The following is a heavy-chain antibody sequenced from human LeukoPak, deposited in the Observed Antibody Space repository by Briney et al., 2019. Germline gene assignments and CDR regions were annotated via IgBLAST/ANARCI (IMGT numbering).Heavy chain of an antibody. CDR1: GFTFSSYM. V-gene: IGHV3-7*03. D-gene: IGHD6-19*01. Sequence: GGSLRLSCAAPGFTFSSYMMTWVRQAPGQRPERVANIKQAGGEKFYVDSVRGRFTISRDHAPNSLYLQMNSLRAEDTAVYYCAGGSTVAGTEFDYWGQGTLVTVSS. CDR2: IKQAGGEK. CDR3: AGGSTVAGTEFDY. J-gene: IGHJ4*02.